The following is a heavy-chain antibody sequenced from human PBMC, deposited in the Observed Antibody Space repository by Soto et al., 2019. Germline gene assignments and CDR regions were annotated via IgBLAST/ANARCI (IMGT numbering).Heavy chain of an antibody. CDR1: GYTFTSYY. J-gene: IGHJ6*02. CDR2: INPSGGST. CDR3: ARGAGGSGSYYNTPYYYYYGMDV. V-gene: IGHV1-46*01. D-gene: IGHD3-10*01. Sequence: ASVKVSCKASGYTFTSYYMHWVRQAPGQGLEWMGIINPSGGSTSYAQKFQGRVTITAYKSTSTTYMELSSPRSEDTAVYYCARGAGGSGSYYNTPYYYYYGMDVWGQGTTVTVSS.